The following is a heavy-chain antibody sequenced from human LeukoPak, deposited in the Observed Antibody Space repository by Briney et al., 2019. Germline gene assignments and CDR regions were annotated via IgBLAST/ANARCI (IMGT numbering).Heavy chain of an antibody. Sequence: QAGGSLRLSCAASGFTFITYWMSWVRQAPGKGLEWVANINQDGTEKYYVDSVKGRFTISRDNAKNSLYLQMNSLRAEDTAVYYCARGGSGYTYYFDYWGQGTLVTVSS. CDR2: INQDGTEK. D-gene: IGHD3-22*01. V-gene: IGHV3-7*01. CDR3: ARGGSGYTYYFDY. J-gene: IGHJ4*02. CDR1: GFTFITYW.